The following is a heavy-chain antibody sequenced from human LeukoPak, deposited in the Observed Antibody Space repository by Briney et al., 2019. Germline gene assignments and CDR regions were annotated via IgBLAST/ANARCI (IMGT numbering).Heavy chain of an antibody. CDR3: ARVHGTKRYYLDD. CDR2: IFDGGST. D-gene: IGHD1-26*01. CDR1: GFTVITQY. Sequence: GGSLRLSCAASGFTVITQYMTWVRQAPGKGLEWVSLIFDGGSTYYADSVKGRFSISRDTSKNTLDLQMSGLRAEDTAVYYCARVHGTKRYYLDDWGQGVQVTVSS. V-gene: IGHV3-66*01. J-gene: IGHJ4*02.